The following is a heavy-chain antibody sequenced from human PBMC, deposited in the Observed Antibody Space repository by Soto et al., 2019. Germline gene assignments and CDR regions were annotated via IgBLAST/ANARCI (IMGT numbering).Heavy chain of an antibody. CDR3: ARQEGALASDY. Sequence: GESLKISCKVSGYSFTSYWISWVRQMPGKGLEWMGRIDPSDSYTNYSPSFQGHVTISADKSINTAYLQWSSLKASDTAMYYCARQEGALASDYWGQGTLVTVSS. D-gene: IGHD1-1*01. CDR1: GYSFTSYW. V-gene: IGHV5-10-1*01. CDR2: IDPSDSYT. J-gene: IGHJ4*02.